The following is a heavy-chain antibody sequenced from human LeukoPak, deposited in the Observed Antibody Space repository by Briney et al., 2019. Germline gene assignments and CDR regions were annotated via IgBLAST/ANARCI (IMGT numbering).Heavy chain of an antibody. V-gene: IGHV4-34*01. CDR2: IDHSGTT. Sequence: SETLSLTCAVYGASFRNYYWSWIRQTPGKGLEWIGEIDHSGTTNYNPSLKSRVTISLDTSKNQFSLKVTSVTAADTAVYFCARSGTYQYSSTSDYWGQGTLVTVSS. CDR1: GASFRNYY. J-gene: IGHJ4*02. CDR3: ARSGTYQYSSTSDY. D-gene: IGHD6-13*01.